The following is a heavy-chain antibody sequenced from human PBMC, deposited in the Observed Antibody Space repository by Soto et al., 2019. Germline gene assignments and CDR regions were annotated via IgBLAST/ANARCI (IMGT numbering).Heavy chain of an antibody. J-gene: IGHJ6*02. CDR3: ARDNDRLQLGGNYYYVMDV. Sequence: QVQLVQSGAEVKKPGSSVKISCKASGGAFRTNAFSWVRQAPGQGLEWMGGIIPIFPTPDYAQKFQGRVTIIADESTTTTYMELSSLRSDDTAMYYCARDNDRLQLGGNYYYVMDVWGQGTMVTVSS. D-gene: IGHD1-1*01. CDR1: GGAFRTNA. V-gene: IGHV1-69*12. CDR2: IIPIFPTP.